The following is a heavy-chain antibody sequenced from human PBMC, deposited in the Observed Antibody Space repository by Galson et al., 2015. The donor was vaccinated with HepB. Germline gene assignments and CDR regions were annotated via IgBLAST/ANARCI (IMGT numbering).Heavy chain of an antibody. J-gene: IGHJ4*02. D-gene: IGHD6-13*01. CDR2: IYSSSSSYI. Sequence: SLRLTCAASGFTVSSNYMSWVRQAPGKGLEWVSVIYSSSSSYIYYADSVKGRFTISRDNAKNSLYLQMNSLRAEDTAVYYCARDRTAAGTGFDYWGQGTLVTVSS. V-gene: IGHV3-21*01. CDR3: ARDRTAAGTGFDY. CDR1: GFTVSSNY.